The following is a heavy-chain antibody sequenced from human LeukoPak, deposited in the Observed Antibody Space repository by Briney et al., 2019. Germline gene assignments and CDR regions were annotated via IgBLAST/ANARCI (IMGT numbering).Heavy chain of an antibody. V-gene: IGHV1-46*01. D-gene: IGHD7-27*01. CDR2: INPSGGST. CDR1: GYTFTSYY. CDR3: ARDSTGGYPDY. Sequence: GASVKVSCKASGYTFTSYYMHWVGQAPGQGPEWMGIINPSGGSTNYAQMFQGRVTMTSDTSINTAFMELRSLRSDDTAVFYCARDSTGGYPDYWGQGTLVTVSA. J-gene: IGHJ4*02.